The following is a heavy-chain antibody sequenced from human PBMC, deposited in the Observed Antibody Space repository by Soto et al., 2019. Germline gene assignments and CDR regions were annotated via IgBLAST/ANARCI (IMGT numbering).Heavy chain of an antibody. CDR3: AKDYYTTHTLLLSGSLGS. CDR1: GFTFSSYG. J-gene: IGHJ5*01. Sequence: GGSVRLSCAASGFTFSSYGMHWVRQAPGKGLEWVAVISYDGSNKYYADSVKGRFTISRDNSKNTLYLQMNSLRAEDTAVYYCAKDYYTTHTLLLSGSLGSWGQGTLLTVSS. CDR2: ISYDGSNK. D-gene: IGHD1-26*01. V-gene: IGHV3-30*18.